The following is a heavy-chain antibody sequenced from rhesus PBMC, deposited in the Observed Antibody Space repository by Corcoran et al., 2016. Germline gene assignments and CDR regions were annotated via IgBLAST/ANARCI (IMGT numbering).Heavy chain of an antibody. CDR2: IYSNSEST. Sequence: QAQLKESGPGAVKPSESPSLSCAVSGGPISSGYWYWSWIRQPPGKGLEWIGGIYSNSESTNYNPSLKSRVTISKDTSKNQFSLKLSSVTATDTAVYYCAREGKAFDYWGQGVLVTVSS. CDR3: AREGKAFDY. V-gene: IGHV4S12*01. CDR1: GGPISSGYWY. J-gene: IGHJ4*01.